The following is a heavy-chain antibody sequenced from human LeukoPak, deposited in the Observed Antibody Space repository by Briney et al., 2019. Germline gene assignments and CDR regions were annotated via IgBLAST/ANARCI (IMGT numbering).Heavy chain of an antibody. CDR2: IKEDGNVI. V-gene: IGHV3-7*05. CDR3: ARDLGASQHLSWFGP. CDR1: GFSFSNYC. Sequence: GGSLRLSCAASGFSFSNYCMSWVRQAPGEGVEWVGNIKEDGNVIYYVDSVKGRFTITRDNAKNSLYLQMNSLRAEDTAVYYCARDLGASQHLSWFGPWGQGTLVTVSS. D-gene: IGHD1-26*01. J-gene: IGHJ5*02.